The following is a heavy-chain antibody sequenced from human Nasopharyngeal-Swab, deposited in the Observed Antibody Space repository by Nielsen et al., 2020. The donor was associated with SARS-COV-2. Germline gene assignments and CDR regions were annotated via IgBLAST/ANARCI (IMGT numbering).Heavy chain of an antibody. D-gene: IGHD1-1*01. Sequence: GESLKISCVTSGFTFNMYSMHWVRQAPGKGPEWVSSTSSSSNYIYYGDSVKGRFTVSRDNTQKSLYLEMNSLRVEDTAAYYCARLGTESYHYYSLDVWGQGTTVTVSS. V-gene: IGHV3-21*01. J-gene: IGHJ6*02. CDR2: TSSSSNYI. CDR3: ARLGTESYHYYSLDV. CDR1: GFTFNMYS.